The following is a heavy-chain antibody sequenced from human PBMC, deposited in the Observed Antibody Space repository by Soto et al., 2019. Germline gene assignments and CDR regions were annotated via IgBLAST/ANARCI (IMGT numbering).Heavy chain of an antibody. CDR2: IWYDGSNK. CDR3: ARGWWGMDV. J-gene: IGHJ6*02. D-gene: IGHD2-15*01. CDR1: GFTFSSYG. Sequence: QVQLVESGGGVVQPGRSLRLSCAASGFTFSSYGMHWVRQAPGKGLEWVAVIWYDGSNKYYADSVKGRFTISRDNSKNTLYLQMNSLRAEDTAVYYCARGWWGMDVWGQGTTVTVSS. V-gene: IGHV3-33*01.